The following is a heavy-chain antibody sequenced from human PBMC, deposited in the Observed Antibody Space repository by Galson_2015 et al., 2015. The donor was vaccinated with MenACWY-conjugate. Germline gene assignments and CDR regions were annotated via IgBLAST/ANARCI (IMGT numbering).Heavy chain of an antibody. CDR2: MNSDGSST. D-gene: IGHD6-13*01. V-gene: IGHV3-74*01. CDR3: ARGLSVAAAVSPFAY. CDR1: GFTFSSFW. Sequence: SLRISCAASGFTFSSFWMHWVRQAPGKGLVWVSRMNSDGSSTSYADSVKGRFTISRDNAKNTLYLQMNSLRAEDTAVYYCARGLSVAAAVSPFAYWCQGTLDTVSS. J-gene: IGHJ4*02.